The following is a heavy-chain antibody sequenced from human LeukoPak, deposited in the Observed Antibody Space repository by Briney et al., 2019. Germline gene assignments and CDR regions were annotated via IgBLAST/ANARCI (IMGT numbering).Heavy chain of an antibody. D-gene: IGHD3-10*01. CDR2: ISAYNGNT. V-gene: IGHV1-18*01. CDR1: GYTFTSYG. J-gene: IGHJ6*02. Sequence: ASVKVSCKASGYTFTSYGISWVRQAPGQGLEWMGWISAYNGNTNYAQKLPGRVTMTTDTSTSTAYMELRSLRSDDTAVYYCARDSAYGSGSLPMDVWGQGTTVTVSS. CDR3: ARDSAYGSGSLPMDV.